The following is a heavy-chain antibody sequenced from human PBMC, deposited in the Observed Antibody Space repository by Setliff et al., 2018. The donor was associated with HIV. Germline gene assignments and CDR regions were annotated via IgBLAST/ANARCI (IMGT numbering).Heavy chain of an antibody. CDR2: INHDGTT. CDR3: ARDPPGYGDSNDY. Sequence: PSETLSLTCAVYGGSFSGYYWSWIRQPPGKGLEWIGEINHDGTTNYNPSLKSRVTISVDTSKNQFSLNLRSVTAADTAVYYCARDPPGYGDSNDYWGQGTLVTV. J-gene: IGHJ4*02. V-gene: IGHV4-34*01. D-gene: IGHD4-17*01. CDR1: GGSFSGYY.